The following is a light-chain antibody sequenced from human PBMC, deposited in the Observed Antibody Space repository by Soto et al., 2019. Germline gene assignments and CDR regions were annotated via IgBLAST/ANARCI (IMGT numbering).Light chain of an antibody. CDR2: GST. V-gene: IGLV1-40*01. CDR1: SSNIGAHYD. Sequence: QSVLTQPPAVSGAPGQRVTISYTGGSSNIGAHYDVHWYQHLPGTSPKVLIYGSTNRPSGVPDRFSGSKSGTSASLAITGLQADDEADYYCQSYDRSMSGYVFGTGTKLTV. J-gene: IGLJ1*01. CDR3: QSYDRSMSGYV.